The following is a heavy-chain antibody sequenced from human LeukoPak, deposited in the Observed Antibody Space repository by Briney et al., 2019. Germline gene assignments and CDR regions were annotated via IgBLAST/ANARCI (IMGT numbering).Heavy chain of an antibody. CDR3: ARDHSSDWYSLVVTSKYFQH. CDR1: GFTFSSYS. Sequence: GGALRLSCAASGFTFSSYSMNWVRQGPGKGLEWVSFINSSSSRIYYADSVKGRFTISRDNAKNSLYIQMNSLKDEVTAMYYCARDHSSDWYSLVVTSKYFQHWGQGTLVTVSS. J-gene: IGHJ1*01. V-gene: IGHV3-48*02. CDR2: INSSSSRI. D-gene: IGHD6-19*01.